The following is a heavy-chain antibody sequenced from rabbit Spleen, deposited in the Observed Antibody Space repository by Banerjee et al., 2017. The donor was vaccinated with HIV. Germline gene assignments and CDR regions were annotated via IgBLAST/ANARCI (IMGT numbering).Heavy chain of an antibody. CDR3: ARNMWSNNDNL. V-gene: IGHV1S45*01. J-gene: IGHJ4*01. CDR1: GFSFSNKAV. Sequence: QEQLVESGGGLVRPEGSLKLSCTASGFSFSNKAVMCWVRQAPGKGLQWIACINAITGKAVYASWAKGRFTFSKTSSTTVTLQMTSLTAADTATYFCARNMWSNNDNLWGPGTLVTVS. CDR2: INAITGKA.